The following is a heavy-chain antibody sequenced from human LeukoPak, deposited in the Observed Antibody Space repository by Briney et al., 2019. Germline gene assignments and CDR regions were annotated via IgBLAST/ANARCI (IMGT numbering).Heavy chain of an antibody. J-gene: IGHJ6*02. CDR1: GFTFSRYS. CDR3: ARGFMTTRGMDV. D-gene: IGHD4-11*01. Sequence: PGGSLRLSCAASGFTFSRYSMNWVRQAQGKGLEWVSYISSSSSTIYYADSVKGRFTISRDNAKNSLYLQMNSLRDEDTAVYYCARGFMTTRGMDVWGQGTTVTVSS. CDR2: ISSSSSTI. V-gene: IGHV3-48*02.